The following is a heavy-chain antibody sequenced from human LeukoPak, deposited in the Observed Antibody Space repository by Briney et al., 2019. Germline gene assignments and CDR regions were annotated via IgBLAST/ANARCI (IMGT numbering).Heavy chain of an antibody. CDR2: ISGSGGST. J-gene: IGHJ4*02. CDR1: GFTFSSYA. V-gene: IGHV3-23*01. D-gene: IGHD5-18*01. CDR3: AKEDVDTAMVGTYYFDY. Sequence: GGSLRLSCAASGFTFSSYAMSWVRQAPGKGLEWVSAISGSGGSTYYADSVKGRFTISRDNSKNTLYLQMNSLRAEDTAVYYCAKEDVDTAMVGTYYFDYWGQGTLVTVSS.